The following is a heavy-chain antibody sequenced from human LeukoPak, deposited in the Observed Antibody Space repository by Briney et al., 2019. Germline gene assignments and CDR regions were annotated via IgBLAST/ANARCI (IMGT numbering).Heavy chain of an antibody. V-gene: IGHV3-21*01. J-gene: IGHJ4*02. D-gene: IGHD2-15*01. CDR2: ISSSSSYI. CDR1: GFTFSSYS. CDR3: ARDLGSSYSSGIDY. Sequence: GGSLRLSCAASGFTFSSYSMNWVRQAPGKGLEWVSSISSSSSYIYYADSVKGRFTISRDNAKNSLYLQMNSLRAEDTAVYYCARDLGSSYSSGIDYWAREPWSPSPQ.